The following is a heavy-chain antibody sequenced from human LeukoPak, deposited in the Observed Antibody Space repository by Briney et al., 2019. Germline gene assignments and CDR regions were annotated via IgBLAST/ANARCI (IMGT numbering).Heavy chain of an antibody. CDR2: IYTSGST. J-gene: IGHJ3*02. D-gene: IGHD2/OR15-2a*01. CDR3: ARARGEYDAFDI. Sequence: SETLSLTCTVSGGSISSSSYYWSWIRQPAGKGLEWIGRIYTSGSTNYNPSLKSRVTMSVDTSKNQFSLKLSSVTAADTAVYYCARARGEYDAFDIWGQGTMVTVSS. V-gene: IGHV4-61*02. CDR1: GGSISSSSYY.